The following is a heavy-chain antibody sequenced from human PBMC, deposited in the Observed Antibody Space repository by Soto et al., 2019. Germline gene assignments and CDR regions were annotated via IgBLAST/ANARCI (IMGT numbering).Heavy chain of an antibody. V-gene: IGHV3-15*07. J-gene: IGHJ3*02. CDR2: IKSKTDGGTT. D-gene: IGHD4-17*01. CDR3: TTGLLRSGGAFDI. Sequence: PGGSLRLSCAASGFTFSNAWMNWVCQAPGKGLEWVGRIKSKTDGGTTDYAAPVKGRFTISRDDSKNTLYLQMNSLKTEDTAVYYCTTGLLRSGGAFDIWGQGTMVTVSS. CDR1: GFTFSNAW.